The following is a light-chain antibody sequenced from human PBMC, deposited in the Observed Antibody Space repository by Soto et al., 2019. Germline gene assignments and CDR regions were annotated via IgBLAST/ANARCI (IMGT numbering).Light chain of an antibody. CDR2: GAS. V-gene: IGKV3-15*01. Sequence: EIVMTQSPATLSVSPGEGATLSCRASQSVSSFLVWYQQKPGQAPRLLIYGASSRATGIPARFSGSGSGTEFTLTISSLQSEDFAVYFCQQYNNWPYTFGQGTKLEIK. CDR1: QSVSSF. CDR3: QQYNNWPYT. J-gene: IGKJ2*01.